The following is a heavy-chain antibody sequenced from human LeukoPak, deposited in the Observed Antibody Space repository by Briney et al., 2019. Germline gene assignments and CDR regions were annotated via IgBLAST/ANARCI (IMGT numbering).Heavy chain of an antibody. J-gene: IGHJ4*02. CDR2: IRSKANSYAT. V-gene: IGHV3-73*01. D-gene: IGHD3-22*01. CDR3: TPTYSSGYYTFDY. CDR1: GFTFSGSA. Sequence: GGSLRLSCAASGFTFSGSAMHWVRQASGKGLEWVDRIRSKANSYATAYAASVKGRFTISRDDSKNTAYLQMNSLKTEDTAVYYCTPTYSSGYYTFDYWGQGTLVTVSS.